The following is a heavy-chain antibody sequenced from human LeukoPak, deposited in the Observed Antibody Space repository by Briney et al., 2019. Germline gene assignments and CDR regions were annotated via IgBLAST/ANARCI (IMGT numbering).Heavy chain of an antibody. V-gene: IGHV1-2*02. CDR3: ARGMTTVPWSAFDI. J-gene: IGHJ3*02. CDR1: GYTFTDYY. CDR2: INPNSGGT. Sequence: ASVKVSCKASGYTFTDYYVHWVRQAPGQGLEWMGWINPNSGGTNYAQKFQGRVTMTRDTSISTAYMELSRLRSDDTAVYYCARGMTTVPWSAFDIWGQGTMVTVSS. D-gene: IGHD4-17*01.